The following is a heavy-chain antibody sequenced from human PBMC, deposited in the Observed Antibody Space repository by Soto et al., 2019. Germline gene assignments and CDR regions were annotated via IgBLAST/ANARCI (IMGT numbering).Heavy chain of an antibody. Sequence: GGSLRLSCAASGFTFGGYAVHWFRQAPGKGLEWVAVISYDGSNKYYADSVKGRFTISRDNSKNTLYLQMNSLRAEDTAVYYCARDQRGDCYDVYYSYGMDVRAQRTTVTVSS. D-gene: IGHD2-21*01. CDR1: GFTFGGYA. J-gene: IGHJ6*02. CDR3: ARDQRGDCYDVYYSYGMDV. CDR2: ISYDGSNK. V-gene: IGHV3-30-3*01.